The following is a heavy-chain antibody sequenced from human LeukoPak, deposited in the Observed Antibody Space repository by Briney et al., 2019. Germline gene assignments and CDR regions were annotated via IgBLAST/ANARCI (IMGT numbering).Heavy chain of an antibody. CDR3: ARLPHYRPSYNWNYLPY. Sequence: SETLSLTCAVYGGSFSGYYWSWIRQPPGKGLEWIGEINHSGSTNYNPSLKSRVTISVDTSKNQFSLKLSSVTAADTAVYYCARLPHYRPSYNWNYLPYWGQGTLVTVSS. V-gene: IGHV4-34*01. CDR1: GGSFSGYY. D-gene: IGHD1-20*01. CDR2: INHSGST. J-gene: IGHJ4*02.